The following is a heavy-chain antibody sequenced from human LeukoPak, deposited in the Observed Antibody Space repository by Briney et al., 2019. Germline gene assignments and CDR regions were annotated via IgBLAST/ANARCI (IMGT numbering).Heavy chain of an antibody. CDR1: GFTFSTYF. D-gene: IGHD3-10*01. CDR3: AKDAGPMVRGVIGDAFHI. Sequence: GRSLRLSCAASGFTFSTYFLHWVRQAPGKGLEWVADIASDGSHTFYVESVKGRFTISRDNSKNTLYLQMNSLRAEDTAVYYCAKDAGPMVRGVIGDAFHIWGQGTMVTVSS. J-gene: IGHJ3*02. CDR2: IASDGSHT. V-gene: IGHV3-30-3*01.